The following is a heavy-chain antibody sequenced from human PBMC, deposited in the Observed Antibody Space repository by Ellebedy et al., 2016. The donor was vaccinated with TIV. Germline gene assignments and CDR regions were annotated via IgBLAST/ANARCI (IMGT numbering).Heavy chain of an antibody. V-gene: IGHV3-23*01. Sequence: GESLKISCAASGFTFSRSAMRWIRQVPGKGLAWVSSISGSGTSTSYADSVKGRFTISRDNSKNTVYLQMNSLRAEDTAVYYCARGVLSGYWGQGTLVTVSS. CDR3: ARGVLSGY. CDR1: GFTFSRSA. J-gene: IGHJ4*02. D-gene: IGHD2/OR15-2a*01. CDR2: ISGSGTST.